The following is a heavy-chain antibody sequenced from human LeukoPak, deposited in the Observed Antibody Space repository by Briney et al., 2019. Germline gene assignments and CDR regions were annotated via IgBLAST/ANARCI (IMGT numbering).Heavy chain of an antibody. Sequence: GASVKVSCKASGYTFTMYYIHWVRQAPGQGLEWMGMINPSDGATTFAQRFQGIVTMTRDMSTTTVYMDLRRLRSEDTAVYFCASEKGGGLSGSLGALFASYYTYYYMDVWGRGTTVTVSS. CDR1: GYTFTMYY. CDR2: INPSDGAT. J-gene: IGHJ6*03. V-gene: IGHV1-46*01. D-gene: IGHD1-26*01. CDR3: ASEKGGGLSGSLGALFASYYTYYYMDV.